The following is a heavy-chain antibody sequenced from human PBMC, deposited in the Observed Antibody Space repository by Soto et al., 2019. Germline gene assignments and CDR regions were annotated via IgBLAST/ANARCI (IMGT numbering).Heavy chain of an antibody. CDR3: ARGWMGIAVAGTSYYYGMDV. CDR2: INPNSGGT. J-gene: IGHJ6*02. CDR1: GYTFTGYY. V-gene: IGHV1-2*04. Sequence: ASVKVSCKASGYTFTGYYMHWVRQAPGQGLEWMGWINPNSGGTNYAQKFQGWVTMTRDTSISTAYMELSRLRSDDTAVYYCARGWMGIAVAGTSYYYGMDVWGQGTTVTVSS. D-gene: IGHD6-19*01.